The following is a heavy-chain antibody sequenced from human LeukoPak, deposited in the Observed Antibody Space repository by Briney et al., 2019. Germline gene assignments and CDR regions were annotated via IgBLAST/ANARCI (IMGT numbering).Heavy chain of an antibody. D-gene: IGHD3-3*01. CDR3: AKSYYDFLSGSPGWYMDV. V-gene: IGHV1-2*06. CDR2: ISPNSGAT. CDR1: GYTFTGYY. Sequence: ASVKVSCRASGYTFTGYYLHWVRQAPGQGLEWMGQISPNSGATNYAQRFQGRATMTRDTSITTAYMELSRLRSDDTAVYFCAKSYYDFLSGSPGWYMDVWGKGTTVTVSS. J-gene: IGHJ6*03.